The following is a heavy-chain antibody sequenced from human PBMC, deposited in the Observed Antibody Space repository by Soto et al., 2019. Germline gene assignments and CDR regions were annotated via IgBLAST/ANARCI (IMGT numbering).Heavy chain of an antibody. V-gene: IGHV3-30-3*01. J-gene: IGHJ4*02. CDR3: ARPLYYEQLGYYFDY. CDR1: GFTFSSYA. Sequence: QVQLVESGGGVVQPGRSLRLSCAASGFTFSSYAMHWVRQAPGKGLEWVAVISYDGSNKYYADSVKGRFTISRDNSKNTLYLQMNSLRAEDTAVYYCARPLYYEQLGYYFDYWGQGTLVTVSS. CDR2: ISYDGSNK. D-gene: IGHD6-13*01.